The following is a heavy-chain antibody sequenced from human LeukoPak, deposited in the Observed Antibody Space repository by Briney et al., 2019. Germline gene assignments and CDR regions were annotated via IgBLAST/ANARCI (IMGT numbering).Heavy chain of an antibody. D-gene: IGHD3-10*01. CDR2: ISSSSSYI. V-gene: IGHV3-21*01. CDR3: ASVDYYGSGNYYNDVDY. CDR1: GFTFRSYS. J-gene: IGHJ4*02. Sequence: GGSLRLSCAASGFTFRSYSMDWVRQAPGKGLEWVSSISSSSSYIYYADSVKGRFTISRDNAKNSLYLQMNSLRAEDTALYYCASVDYYGSGNYYNDVDYWGQGTLVTVSS.